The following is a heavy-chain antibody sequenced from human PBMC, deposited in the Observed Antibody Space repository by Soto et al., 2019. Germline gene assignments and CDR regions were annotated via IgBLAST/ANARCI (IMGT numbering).Heavy chain of an antibody. Sequence: ASVKVSCKASGYTFTSYAMHWVRQAPGQRLEWMGWINAGNGNTKYSQKFQGRVTITRDTSASTAYMELSSLRSEDTAVYYCARDLSTVYYDFWSGPFDYWGQGTLVTVS. CDR2: INAGNGNT. CDR3: ARDLSTVYYDFWSGPFDY. V-gene: IGHV1-3*01. CDR1: GYTFTSYA. J-gene: IGHJ4*02. D-gene: IGHD3-3*01.